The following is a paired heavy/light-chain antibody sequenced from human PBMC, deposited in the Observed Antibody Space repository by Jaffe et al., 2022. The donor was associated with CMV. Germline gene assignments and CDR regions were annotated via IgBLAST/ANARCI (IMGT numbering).Heavy chain of an antibody. CDR1: GFTFSSYN. D-gene: IGHD6-6*01. J-gene: IGHJ4*02. CDR2: ISSSSSTI. V-gene: IGHV3-48*02. CDR3: ARGARGNANYFDY. Sequence: EVQLVESGGGLVQPGGSLRLSCAASGFTFSSYNMNWVRQAPGKGLEWVSYISSSSSTIFYADSVKGRFTISRDNAKNSLYLQMDSLRDEDTAVYYCARGARGNANYFDYWGLGTLVTVSS.
Light chain of an antibody. J-gene: IGLJ3*02. CDR2: STN. V-gene: IGLV7-43*01. CDR1: TGAVTSGYY. CDR3: LLYYGASWV. Sequence: QTVVTQEPSLTVSPGGTVTLTCASNTGAVTSGYYPNWFQQKPGRAPRALIYSTNNKHSWTPARFSGSLLGGKAALTLSNVQPEDEAEYYCLLYYGASWVFGGGTKLTVL.